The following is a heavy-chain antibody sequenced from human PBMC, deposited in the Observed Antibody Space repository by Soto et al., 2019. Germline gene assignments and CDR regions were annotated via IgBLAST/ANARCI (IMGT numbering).Heavy chain of an antibody. V-gene: IGHV1-46*03. Sequence: QVQLVQSGAEVKKPGASVKVSCKASGYTFTSYYMHWVRQAPGQGLEWMGIINPSGGSTSYAQMFRGRVTMTRDTSTSTVYMELSSLRSEDTAVYYCARDLWRGYCSGGSCYSTFFDYWGQGTLVTVSS. CDR1: GYTFTSYY. CDR3: ARDLWRGYCSGGSCYSTFFDY. J-gene: IGHJ4*02. CDR2: INPSGGST. D-gene: IGHD2-15*01.